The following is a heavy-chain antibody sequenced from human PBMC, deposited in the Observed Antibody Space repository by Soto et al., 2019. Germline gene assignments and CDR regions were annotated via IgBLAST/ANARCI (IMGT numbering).Heavy chain of an antibody. V-gene: IGHV3-21*06. CDR3: ARRFWSGYLGHYGMDV. D-gene: IGHD3-3*01. Sequence: GGSLRLSCEASGFSLGGDSMDWVRQAPGKGLEWVSSITSGGNYIFYSDSVKGRFTISRDNAKNSLYLQMNSLRAEDTAVYYCARRFWSGYLGHYGMDVWGQGTTVTVSS. J-gene: IGHJ6*02. CDR2: ITSGGNYI. CDR1: GFSLGGDS.